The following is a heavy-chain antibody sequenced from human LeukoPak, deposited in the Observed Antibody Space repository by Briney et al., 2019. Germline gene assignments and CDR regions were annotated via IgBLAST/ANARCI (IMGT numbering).Heavy chain of an antibody. CDR1: GFTFSSSA. J-gene: IGHJ4*02. V-gene: IGHV3-23*01. CDR3: AKAPRPWVGGATGSRYYFHY. Sequence: PGGSLRLSSAASGFTFSSSAMSWVRQAPGKGLEWVSGISGSGGSTHYADSVKGRFTISRDNSKNTLYLQMNSLRAEDPAVYYCAKAPRPWVGGATGSRYYFHYWGQGTLVTVSS. D-gene: IGHD1-26*01. CDR2: ISGSGGST.